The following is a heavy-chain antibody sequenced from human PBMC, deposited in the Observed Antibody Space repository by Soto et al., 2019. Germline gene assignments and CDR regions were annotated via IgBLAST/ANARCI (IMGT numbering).Heavy chain of an antibody. Sequence: EVQLVESGGDLVKPGGSLRLSCAASGFTFNTAWMNWVRQAPGKGLEWVGRINSETDGGTTDYGAPVKGRFTISRDESQNTLYRQMDSLKTEDTAVYYCTTGADLRSSYYKYWGQGTLVTVSS. J-gene: IGHJ4*02. CDR3: TTGADLRSSYYKY. CDR2: INSETDGGTT. D-gene: IGHD3-3*01. V-gene: IGHV3-15*07. CDR1: GFTFNTAW.